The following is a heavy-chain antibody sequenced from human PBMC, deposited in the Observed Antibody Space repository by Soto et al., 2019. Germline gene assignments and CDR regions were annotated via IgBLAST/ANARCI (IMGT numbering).Heavy chain of an antibody. CDR1: GFTFSSYG. CDR2: IWYDGSQK. Sequence: QVQLVESGGGVVQPGRSLRLSCAASGFTFSSYGMHWVRQAPGKGLEWVAVIWYDGSQKNYADSVKGRFTISRDNSKYTLSLQMSSLRAEDTAVYYCAREYSSSPYCFYYGFDVWGQGTTVTVSS. CDR3: AREYSSSPYCFYYGFDV. J-gene: IGHJ6*02. D-gene: IGHD6-6*01. V-gene: IGHV3-33*01.